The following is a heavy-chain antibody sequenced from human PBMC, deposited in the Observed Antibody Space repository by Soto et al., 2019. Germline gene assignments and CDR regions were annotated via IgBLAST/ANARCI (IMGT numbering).Heavy chain of an antibody. D-gene: IGHD3-22*01. CDR3: ARDWTDTYYYDSSGYYPTYYFDY. CDR2: INPSGGST. CDR1: GYTFTSYY. J-gene: IGHJ4*02. V-gene: IGHV1-46*01. Sequence: GASVKVSCKASGYTFTSYYMHWVRQAPGQGLEWMGIINPSGGSTSYAQKFQGRVTMTRDTSTSTVYMELSSLRSEDTAVYYCARDWTDTYYYDSSGYYPTYYFDYWGQGTLVTVSS.